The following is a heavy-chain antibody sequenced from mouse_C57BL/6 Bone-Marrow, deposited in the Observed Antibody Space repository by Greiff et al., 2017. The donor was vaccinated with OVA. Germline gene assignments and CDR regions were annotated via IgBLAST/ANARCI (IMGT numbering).Heavy chain of an antibody. CDR2: ISYDGSN. J-gene: IGHJ3*01. Sequence: ESGPGLVKPSQSLSLTCSVTGYSITSGYYWNWIRQFPGNKLEWMGYISYDGSNNYNPSLKNRISITRDTSKNQFFLKLNSVTTEDTATYYCASVYYGNSWFAYWGQGTLVTVSA. CDR3: ASVYYGNSWFAY. D-gene: IGHD2-1*01. CDR1: GYSITSGYY. V-gene: IGHV3-6*01.